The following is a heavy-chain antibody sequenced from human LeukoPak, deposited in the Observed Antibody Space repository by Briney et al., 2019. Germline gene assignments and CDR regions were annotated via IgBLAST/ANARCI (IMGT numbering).Heavy chain of an antibody. CDR2: IIPIFGIA. CDR1: GGTFSSYA. V-gene: IGHV1-69*04. J-gene: IGHJ4*02. D-gene: IGHD5-24*01. CDR3: ARDYGYNSGRPGYYFDY. Sequence: SVKVSCKASGGTFSSYAISWVRQAPGQGLEWMGRIIPIFGIANYAQKFQGRVTITADKSMSTAYMELSSLRSEDTAVYYCARDYGYNSGRPGYYFDYWGQGTLVTVSS.